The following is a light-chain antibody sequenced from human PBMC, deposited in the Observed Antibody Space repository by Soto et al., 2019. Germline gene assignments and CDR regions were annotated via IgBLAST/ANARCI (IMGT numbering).Light chain of an antibody. CDR1: QSVSGSY. V-gene: IGKV3-20*01. CDR2: DAS. Sequence: EIVLTQSPDTLSLSPGERATLSCRASQSVSGSYLAWYQQKPGQAPRLLIYDASSRATGIPDRFSGSGSGTDFTLTISRLEPEDFAVYYCQQFGTSVLTFGEGTKVEIK. J-gene: IGKJ4*01. CDR3: QQFGTSVLT.